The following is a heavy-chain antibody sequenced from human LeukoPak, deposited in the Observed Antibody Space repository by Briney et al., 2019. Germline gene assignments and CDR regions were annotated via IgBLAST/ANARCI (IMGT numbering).Heavy chain of an antibody. CDR2: IHPGDSDT. D-gene: IGHD1-26*01. CDR1: GYSFTTYW. J-gene: IGHJ6*02. V-gene: IGHV5-51*01. CDR3: ARQEKGGRYDYYYYGMDV. Sequence: GESLKISCKGSGYSFTTYWIAWVRQMPGKGLEWMGIIHPGDSDTRYSPSFQGQVTISADNSITTAYLQWSSLKASDTAMYYCARQEKGGRYDYYYYGMDVWGQGTTVTVSS.